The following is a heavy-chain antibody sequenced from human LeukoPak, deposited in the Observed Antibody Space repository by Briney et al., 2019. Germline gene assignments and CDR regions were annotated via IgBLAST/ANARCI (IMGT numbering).Heavy chain of an antibody. D-gene: IGHD6-13*01. CDR2: ISAYNGNT. V-gene: IGHV1-18*01. CDR3: ARSRRAYSSSWYMDVDY. J-gene: IGHJ4*02. CDR1: GYTFTSYG. Sequence: GASVKVSCKASGYTFTSYGISRVRQAPGQRLEWMGWISAYNGNTNYAQKLQGRVTMTTDTSTSTAYMELRSLRSDDTAVYYCARSRRAYSSSWYMDVDYWGQGTLVTVSS.